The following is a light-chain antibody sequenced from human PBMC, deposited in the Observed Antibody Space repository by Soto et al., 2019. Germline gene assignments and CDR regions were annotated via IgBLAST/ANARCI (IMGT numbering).Light chain of an antibody. J-gene: IGLJ1*01. V-gene: IGLV2-8*01. CDR2: EVS. CDR3: SSYAGSNNLGV. Sequence: QSALTQPPSASGSPGQSVTISCTGTSSDVGGYNYVSWYQQHPGKAPKLMIYEVSKRPSGVPDRFSGSKSGNTASLTVSGLQAEDEADYYCSSYAGSNNLGVFGTGTWSPS. CDR1: SSDVGGYNY.